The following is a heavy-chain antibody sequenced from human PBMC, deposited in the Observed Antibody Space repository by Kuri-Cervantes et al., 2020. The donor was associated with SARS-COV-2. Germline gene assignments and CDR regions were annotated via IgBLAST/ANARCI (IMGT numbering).Heavy chain of an antibody. V-gene: IGHV4-39*01. J-gene: IGHJ4*02. CDR3: ARSGDYRHTIFGVVITKGVDY. Sequence: SETLSLTCTVPGGSISSSGYYWGWIRQPPGKGLEWVGSIYYSGSTYYNPSLKSPVTISVDTSTNKFSLKLSSVTAADTAVYYCARSGDYRHTIFGVVITKGVDYWGQGTPVTVSS. CDR2: IYYSGST. CDR1: GGSISSSGYY. D-gene: IGHD3-3*01.